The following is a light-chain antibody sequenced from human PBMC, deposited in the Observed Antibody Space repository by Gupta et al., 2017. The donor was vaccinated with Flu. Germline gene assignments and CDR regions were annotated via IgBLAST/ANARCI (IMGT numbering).Light chain of an antibody. CDR3: QSFDYNNHWV. CDR1: GSIVSSY. V-gene: IGLV6-57*01. Sequence: GSIVSSYVQWYQQRPGSSPTTVICEANQRPSGVPDRLSGSIDSSSNSASLTISGLKTEDEADYFCQSFDYNNHWVLGAGTRLTVL. CDR2: EAN. J-gene: IGLJ3*02.